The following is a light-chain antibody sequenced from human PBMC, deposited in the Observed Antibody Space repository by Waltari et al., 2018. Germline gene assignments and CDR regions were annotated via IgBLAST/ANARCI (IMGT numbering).Light chain of an antibody. CDR3: QQYGSSPPLT. CDR2: GAS. CDR1: QRVSSSY. J-gene: IGKJ4*01. V-gene: IGKV3-20*01. Sequence: ELVLTQSPGTLSLSPGERATLSCRASQRVSSSYLAWYQQKPCQAPRLLIYGASSRATGIPDRFSGSGSGTDFTLTISRLEPEDFAVYYCQQYGSSPPLTFGGGTMVEIK.